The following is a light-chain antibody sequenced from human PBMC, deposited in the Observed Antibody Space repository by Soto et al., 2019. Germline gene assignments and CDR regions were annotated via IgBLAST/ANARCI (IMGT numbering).Light chain of an antibody. CDR1: RSVSSN. CDR2: GAS. CDR3: QQYNNWPPYT. Sequence: EIVMTQSPATLSVSPGERATLSCRASRSVSSNLAWYQQKPGQAPRLLMYGASTRATGIPARFSGSGSGTEFTLTISSLPSEDFAVYYCQQYNNWPPYTFGQGTKLEIK. J-gene: IGKJ2*01. V-gene: IGKV3-15*01.